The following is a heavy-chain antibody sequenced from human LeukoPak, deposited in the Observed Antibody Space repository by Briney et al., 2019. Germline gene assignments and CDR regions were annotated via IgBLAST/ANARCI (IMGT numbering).Heavy chain of an antibody. Sequence: GGSLRLSCAASGFTFSSYAMSWVRQAPGKGLEWVSAISGSGGSTYYADSVKGRFTISRDNSKNTLYLQMNSLRAEDTAVYYCAKDWSCSGYDWRWFDPWGQGTLVTVSS. CDR3: AKDWSCSGYDWRWFDP. J-gene: IGHJ5*02. CDR1: GFTFSSYA. CDR2: ISGSGGST. D-gene: IGHD5-12*01. V-gene: IGHV3-23*01.